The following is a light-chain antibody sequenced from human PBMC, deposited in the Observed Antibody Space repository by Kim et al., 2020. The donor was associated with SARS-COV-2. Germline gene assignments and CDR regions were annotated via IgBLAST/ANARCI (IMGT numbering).Light chain of an antibody. V-gene: IGKV4-1*01. CDR3: KQYYSTPLT. Sequence: DIVITQSPDSLAVSLGERATINFKSSQSVLYSSNNKNYLAWYQQKPGQPPKLLIYWASTRESGVPDRFSGSGSGTDFTLTISSLQAEDVAVYYCKQYYSTPLTFGGGTKVDIK. CDR1: QSVLYSSNNKNY. J-gene: IGKJ4*01. CDR2: WAS.